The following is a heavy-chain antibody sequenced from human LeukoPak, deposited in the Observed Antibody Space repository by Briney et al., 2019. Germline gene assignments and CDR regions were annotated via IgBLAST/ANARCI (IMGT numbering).Heavy chain of an antibody. V-gene: IGHV3-30*04. Sequence: PGGSLRLSCAASGFTFSSYTMHWVRQAPGKGLEWVAVISYDGSNKYYADSVKGRFTISRDNSKNTLYLQMNSLRAEDTAVYYCARGGVGATNDYWGQGTLVTVSS. CDR2: ISYDGSNK. CDR1: GFTFSSYT. D-gene: IGHD1-26*01. CDR3: ARGGVGATNDY. J-gene: IGHJ4*02.